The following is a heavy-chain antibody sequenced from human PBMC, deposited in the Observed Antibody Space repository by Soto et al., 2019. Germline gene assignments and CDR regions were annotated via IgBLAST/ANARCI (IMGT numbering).Heavy chain of an antibody. D-gene: IGHD2-15*01. Sequence: QVQLVQSGAEVKKPGASVKVSCKASGYTFTNYGISWVRRAPGQGLEWMGWISTYNGNSNSAQKLQARVTMTTDTSTSTAYMELRSLRSDDTAVYYCARNIVVVVAAAFDPWGQGTLVTVSS. V-gene: IGHV1-18*01. CDR3: ARNIVVVVAAAFDP. CDR1: GYTFTNYG. J-gene: IGHJ5*02. CDR2: ISTYNGNS.